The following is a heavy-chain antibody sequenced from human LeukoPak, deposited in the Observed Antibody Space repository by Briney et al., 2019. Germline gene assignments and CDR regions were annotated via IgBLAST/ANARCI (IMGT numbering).Heavy chain of an antibody. D-gene: IGHD2-2*03. J-gene: IGHJ4*01. CDR3: ARDMGGYCSSTSCRFDY. Sequence: GSSVKVSCKASGGTFSSYTISWVRQAPGQGLERMGRIFPILGIANYAQKFQGRVTITADKSTSTAYMELSSLRSEDTAVYCCARDMGGYCSSTSCRFDYWGQGTLVTVSS. V-gene: IGHV1-69*04. CDR2: IFPILGIA. CDR1: GGTFSSYT.